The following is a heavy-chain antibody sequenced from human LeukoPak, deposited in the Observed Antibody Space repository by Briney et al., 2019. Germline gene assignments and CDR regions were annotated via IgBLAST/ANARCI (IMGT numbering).Heavy chain of an antibody. V-gene: IGHV3-23*01. Sequence: PGGSLRLSCAVSGFTSKTSAMSWVRQAPGKGLEWVSGISRSGDGTYYAASVKGRFTISRDKFKEVLYLQMDSLRADDTAIYYCAKDDPLILSCADPWGPGTLVTVSS. CDR1: GFTSKTSA. D-gene: IGHD2-21*01. CDR3: AKDDPLILSCADP. CDR2: ISRSGDGT. J-gene: IGHJ5*02.